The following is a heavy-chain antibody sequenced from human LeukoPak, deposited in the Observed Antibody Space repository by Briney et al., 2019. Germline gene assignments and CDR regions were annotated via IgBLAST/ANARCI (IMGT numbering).Heavy chain of an antibody. J-gene: IGHJ4*02. CDR2: ISSSGSTI. Sequence: GGSLRLSCAASGFTFSSYSMNWVRQAPGKGLEWVSYISSSGSTIYYADSVKGRFTISRDNAKNSLYLQMNSLRAEDTAVYYCARGGRSLAGLHYDFWSGYFDFDYWGQGTLVTVSS. D-gene: IGHD3-3*01. CDR3: ARGGRSLAGLHYDFWSGYFDFDY. V-gene: IGHV3-48*04. CDR1: GFTFSSYS.